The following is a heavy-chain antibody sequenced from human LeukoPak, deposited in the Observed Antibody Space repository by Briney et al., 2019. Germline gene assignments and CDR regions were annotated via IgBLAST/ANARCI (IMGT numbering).Heavy chain of an antibody. V-gene: IGHV4-39*01. D-gene: IGHD6-19*01. CDR1: GGSISSSSYY. Sequence: SETLSLTCTVSGGSISSSSYYWGWIRQPPGKGLEWIGSIYYSGSTYYNPSLKSRVTISVDTSKNQFSLKLSSVTAADTAVYYCARLGSGWSFDYWGQGTLVTVSS. CDR3: ARLGSGWSFDY. J-gene: IGHJ4*02. CDR2: IYYSGST.